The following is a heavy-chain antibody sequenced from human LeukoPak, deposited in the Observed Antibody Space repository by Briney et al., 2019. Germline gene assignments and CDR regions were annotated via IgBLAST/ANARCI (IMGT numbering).Heavy chain of an antibody. V-gene: IGHV4-31*03. Sequence: SETLSLTCTVSGGSIRSGGYYWSWIRQHPGKGLEWIGYIYYSGSTYYNPSLKSRVTISVDTSKNQFSLKLSSVTAADTAVYYCARDGGYSSSWYNFDYWGQGTLVTVSS. J-gene: IGHJ4*02. CDR3: ARDGGYSSSWYNFDY. CDR1: GGSIRSGGYY. CDR2: IYYSGST. D-gene: IGHD6-13*01.